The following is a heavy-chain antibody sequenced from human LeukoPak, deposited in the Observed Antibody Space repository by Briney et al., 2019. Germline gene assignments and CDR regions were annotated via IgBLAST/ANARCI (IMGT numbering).Heavy chain of an antibody. CDR2: ISGSGGST. J-gene: IGHJ4*02. CDR1: GFTFSSYA. V-gene: IGHV3-23*01. Sequence: GGSLRLSCAASGFTFSSYAMSWVRQAPGKGLEWVSAISGSGGSTYYADSVKGRFTISRDNSKNTLYLQMNSLSAEDTAVYYCAKDSRYCSGGSCFMNWGQGTLVAVSS. CDR3: AKDSRYCSGGSCFMN. D-gene: IGHD2-15*01.